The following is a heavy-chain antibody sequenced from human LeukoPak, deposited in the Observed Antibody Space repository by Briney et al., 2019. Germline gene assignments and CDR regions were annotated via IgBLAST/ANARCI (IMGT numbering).Heavy chain of an antibody. J-gene: IGHJ4*02. CDR2: ITSSGGTL. V-gene: IGHV3-48*03. Sequence: GGSLRLSCAASGFAFSNYEMNWVRQAPGKGLEWVAYITSSGGTLYNADSVKGRFTISRDNAKNSLYLQMNSLRAEDTAVYYCARNALGLHYWGQGTLVTVAS. CDR3: ARNALGLHY. D-gene: IGHD3-16*01. CDR1: GFAFSNYE.